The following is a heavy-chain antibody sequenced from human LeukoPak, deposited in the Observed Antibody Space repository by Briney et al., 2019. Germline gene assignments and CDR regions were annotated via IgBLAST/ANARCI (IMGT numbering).Heavy chain of an antibody. CDR1: GFTFSSSA. V-gene: IGHV3-23*01. CDR3: AKDRVGVTSIYYFDY. D-gene: IGHD1-26*01. CDR2: ISSGGGTT. Sequence: GGSLRLSCAASGFTFSSSAMSWVRQAPGKGLEWVSGISSGGGTTYYADSVKGRFTISRDNSKDTLYLQMTSLRAEDTAVYYCAKDRVGVTSIYYFDYWGQGTLVTVSS. J-gene: IGHJ4*02.